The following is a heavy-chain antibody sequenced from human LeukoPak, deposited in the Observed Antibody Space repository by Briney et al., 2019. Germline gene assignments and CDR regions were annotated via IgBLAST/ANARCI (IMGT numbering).Heavy chain of an antibody. V-gene: IGHV3-7*03. Sequence: GGSLRLSCAASGFTFSSYWMSWVRQAPGKGLEWVANIKQDGSEKYYVDSVKGRFTISRDNSKNTLYLQMNSLRAEDTAVYYCAKDVLHYDILTGYYPYYFDYWGQGTLVTVSS. CDR1: GFTFSSYW. CDR3: AKDVLHYDILTGYYPYYFDY. J-gene: IGHJ4*02. D-gene: IGHD3-9*01. CDR2: IKQDGSEK.